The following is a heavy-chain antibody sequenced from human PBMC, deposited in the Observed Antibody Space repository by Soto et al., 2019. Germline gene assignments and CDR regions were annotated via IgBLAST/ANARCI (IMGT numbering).Heavy chain of an antibody. V-gene: IGHV4-39*01. Sequence: QLQLQESGPGLVKPSETLSLTCSVSDDSINSDKYYWGWIRQPPGKGLEWIGSIYYRGNAYYNPSLQPRVTISLDKSKTPFSLKLNSVAAADSAAYFCARLEGLATSSYYFDFWGPGALVTVSS. J-gene: IGHJ4*02. CDR2: IYYRGNA. CDR3: ARLEGLATSSYYFDF. CDR1: DDSINSDKYY. D-gene: IGHD6-6*01.